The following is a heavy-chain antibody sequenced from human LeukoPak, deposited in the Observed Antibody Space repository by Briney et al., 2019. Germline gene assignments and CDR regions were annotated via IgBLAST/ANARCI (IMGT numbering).Heavy chain of an antibody. J-gene: IGHJ4*02. Sequence: ASVKVSCKASGYTFTDYYMHWVRQAPGQGLEWMGRINPNSGGTNYAQKFQGRVTMTRDTSISTAYMELSRLRFDDTAVYYCASKLERLGLVDYWGQGTLVTVSS. CDR2: INPNSGGT. D-gene: IGHD1-1*01. CDR3: ASKLERLGLVDY. CDR1: GYTFTDYY. V-gene: IGHV1-2*06.